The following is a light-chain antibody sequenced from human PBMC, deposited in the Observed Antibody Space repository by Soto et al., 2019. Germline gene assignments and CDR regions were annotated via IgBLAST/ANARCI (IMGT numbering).Light chain of an antibody. V-gene: IGLV2-23*01. J-gene: IGLJ1*01. CDR1: SSDVGAYNS. Sequence: QSALAQPASVSGSPGQSITISCTGTSSDVGAYNSVSWYQQHPHKAPQVIIYKGSQRPSGVSNRFSGSTSGNAASLTIPGLQADDEADYFCCSSAPESTYVFGTGTKLTVL. CDR2: KGS. CDR3: CSSAPESTYV.